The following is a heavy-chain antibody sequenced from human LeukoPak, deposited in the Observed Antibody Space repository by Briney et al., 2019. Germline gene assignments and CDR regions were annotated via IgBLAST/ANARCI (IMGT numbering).Heavy chain of an antibody. CDR2: MSPNSGNT. Sequence: GASVKVSCKASGYSFTSYDINLVRQATGQGLEWMGWMSPNSGNTGYAQKFQGRITMTRNTSISTAYMELSSLRSEDTAVYYCAREAGDILVVPYYWGQGALVTVSS. CDR3: AREAGDILVVPYY. D-gene: IGHD2-2*01. CDR1: GYSFTSYD. V-gene: IGHV1-8*01. J-gene: IGHJ4*02.